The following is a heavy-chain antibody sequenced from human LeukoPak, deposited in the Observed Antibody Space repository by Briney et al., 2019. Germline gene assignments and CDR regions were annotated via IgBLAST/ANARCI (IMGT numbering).Heavy chain of an antibody. J-gene: IGHJ6*03. Sequence: ASVKVSCKASGYTFTSYGISWVRQAPGQGREWIGWISAYNGNTNYAQKLQGRVTMTTDTSTSTAYMELRSLRSDDTAVYYCAREGIVVPAATLDYSYYYYMDVWGKGTTVTVSS. CDR2: ISAYNGNT. V-gene: IGHV1-18*01. CDR3: AREGIVVPAATLDYSYYYYMDV. CDR1: GYTFTSYG. D-gene: IGHD2-2*01.